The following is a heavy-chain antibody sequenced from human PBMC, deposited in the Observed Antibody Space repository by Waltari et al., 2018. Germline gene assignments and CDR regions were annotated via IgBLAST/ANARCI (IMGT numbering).Heavy chain of an antibody. CDR3: ARVLSGGTTSYYYYGMDV. D-gene: IGHD1-1*01. CDR1: GGTFSSYA. CDR2: IIPTFGTA. Sequence: QVQLVQSGAEVKKPGSSVKVSCKASGGTFSSYAISWVRQAPGQGLEWMGGIIPTFGTANYAQKFQGRVTMTADESTSTAYMELSSLRSEDTAVYYCARVLSGGTTSYYYYGMDVWGQGTTVTVSS. J-gene: IGHJ6*02. V-gene: IGHV1-69*01.